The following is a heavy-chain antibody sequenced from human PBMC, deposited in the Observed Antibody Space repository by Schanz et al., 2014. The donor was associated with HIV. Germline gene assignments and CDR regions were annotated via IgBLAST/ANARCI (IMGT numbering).Heavy chain of an antibody. Sequence: QVRLVQSGAEVKKPGASVKVSCKASGYIFTSNGIIWVRQAPGQGLEWMGWISAYNGKTNYAQKFQGRVTMTTDTSTSTAYMELRNLRSDDTAVYYCARDLRVVPAASDNWFDPWGQGTLVTVSS. D-gene: IGHD2-2*01. V-gene: IGHV1-18*01. CDR1: GYIFTSNG. CDR3: ARDLRVVPAASDNWFDP. CDR2: ISAYNGKT. J-gene: IGHJ5*02.